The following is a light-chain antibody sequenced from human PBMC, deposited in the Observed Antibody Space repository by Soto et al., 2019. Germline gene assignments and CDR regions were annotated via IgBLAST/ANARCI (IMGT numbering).Light chain of an antibody. J-gene: IGLJ3*02. CDR3: QTWASGIRV. Sequence: QAVVTQSPSASASLGASVKLTCTLSGGPSGFAIAWHQQQPERGPRFLMKLNSDGRHNKGNGIPDRFSGSSSGAERYLTISSLQSEDEADYYCQTWASGIRVFGGGTQLTVL. CDR1: GGPSGFA. CDR2: LNSDGRH. V-gene: IGLV4-69*01.